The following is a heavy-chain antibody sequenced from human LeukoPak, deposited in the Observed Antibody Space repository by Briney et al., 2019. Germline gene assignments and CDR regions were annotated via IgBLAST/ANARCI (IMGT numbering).Heavy chain of an antibody. CDR3: ARGRQYYYDSSGYSLDAFDI. CDR2: INSDGSST. CDR1: GFTFSSYW. V-gene: IGHV3-74*01. J-gene: IGHJ3*02. Sequence: GGSLRLSCAASGFTFSSYWMHWVRQAPGKGLVWVSRINSDGSSTSYADSVKGRFTISRDNAKNSLYLQMNSLRAEDTAVYYCARGRQYYYDSSGYSLDAFDIWGQGTMVTVSS. D-gene: IGHD3-22*01.